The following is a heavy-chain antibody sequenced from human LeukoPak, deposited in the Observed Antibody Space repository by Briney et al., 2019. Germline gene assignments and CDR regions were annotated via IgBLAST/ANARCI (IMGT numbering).Heavy chain of an antibody. CDR1: GYSFTSHW. CDR2: IYPGDSDT. Sequence: GESLKISCKGSGYSFTSHWIDWVRQMPGKGLEWMGIIYPGDSDTRYSPSFQGQVTISADKSINTAYLQWSSLKASDTAMYYCARHVDYGGNSGSGWFDPWGQGTLVTVSS. CDR3: ARHVDYGGNSGSGWFDP. J-gene: IGHJ5*02. D-gene: IGHD4-23*01. V-gene: IGHV5-51*01.